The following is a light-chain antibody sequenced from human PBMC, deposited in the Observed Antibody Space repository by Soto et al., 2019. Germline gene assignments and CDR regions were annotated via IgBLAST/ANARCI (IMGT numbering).Light chain of an antibody. CDR2: ANI. CDR3: QSYDSSLSAL. CDR1: SSNFGAGYD. Sequence: QLVLTQPPSVSGAPGQRVTISCTGSSSNFGAGYDVHWYQQLPGTAPKLLIYANINRPSGVPDRFSGSKSGTSASLAITGLQAEDEADYYCQSYDSSLSALFGTGTKLTVL. J-gene: IGLJ1*01. V-gene: IGLV1-40*01.